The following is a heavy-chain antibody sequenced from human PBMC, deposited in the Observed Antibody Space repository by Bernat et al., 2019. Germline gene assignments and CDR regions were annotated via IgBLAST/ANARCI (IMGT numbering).Heavy chain of an antibody. CDR3: ARIDGGSYSLHFDY. J-gene: IGHJ4*02. CDR2: IYYSGST. Sequence: QVQLQESGPGLVKPSETLSLTCTVSGGSISSYYWSWIRQPPGKGLEWIGYIYYSGSTNYNPSLKSRVTISVDTSKNQFSLKLSSVTAADTAVYYCARIDGGSYSLHFDYWGQGTLVTVSS. V-gene: IGHV4-59*12. D-gene: IGHD1-26*01. CDR1: GGSISSYY.